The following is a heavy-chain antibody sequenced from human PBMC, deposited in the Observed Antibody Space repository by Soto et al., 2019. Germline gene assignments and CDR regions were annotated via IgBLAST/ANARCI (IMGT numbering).Heavy chain of an antibody. J-gene: IGHJ6*02. D-gene: IGHD3-10*01. Sequence: ASVKVSCKASGYTFTGYYMHWVRQAPGQGLEWMGRINPNSGGTNYAQKFQGWVTMTRDTSISTAYMELSRLRSDDTAVYYCARYHSITMVRGVTVGGMDVWGQGTTVTVSS. CDR2: INPNSGGT. CDR3: ARYHSITMVRGVTVGGMDV. V-gene: IGHV1-2*04. CDR1: GYTFTGYY.